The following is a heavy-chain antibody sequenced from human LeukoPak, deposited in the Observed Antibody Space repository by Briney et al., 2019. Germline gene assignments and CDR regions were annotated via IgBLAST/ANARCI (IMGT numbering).Heavy chain of an antibody. Sequence: ASVKVSCKASGYTFPSYDINWVRQATGQGLEWMGWMNPNSGNTGYAQKFQGRVTITRNTSISTAYMELSSLRSEDTAVYYCARDAGSDYFDYWGQGTLVTVSS. CDR1: GYTFPSYD. CDR2: MNPNSGNT. J-gene: IGHJ4*02. V-gene: IGHV1-8*03. CDR3: ARDAGSDYFDY. D-gene: IGHD3-10*01.